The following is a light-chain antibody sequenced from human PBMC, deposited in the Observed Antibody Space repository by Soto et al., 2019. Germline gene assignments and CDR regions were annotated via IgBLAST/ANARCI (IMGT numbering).Light chain of an antibody. V-gene: IGKV3-15*01. Sequence: EILMTQSPATLSVSPGERVTLSCRASQSVSSYLACYQQKPGQPPRLLIYGASTRATGIPARFSGSGSGTEFTLTISSLQSEDFAVYYCQQYNNWPRTFGQGTKVDIK. CDR3: QQYNNWPRT. CDR1: QSVSSY. CDR2: GAS. J-gene: IGKJ1*01.